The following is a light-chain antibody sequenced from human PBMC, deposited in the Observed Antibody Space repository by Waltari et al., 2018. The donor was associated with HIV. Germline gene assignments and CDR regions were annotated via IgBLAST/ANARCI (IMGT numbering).Light chain of an antibody. J-gene: IGLJ3*02. CDR2: RNN. Sequence: QSELTQPPSVSGTPGQRVTISCSGSSSNIGSNSVYWYQQLPGTAPKLLISRNNQRPSGVPDRFSGSKPGTSASLAISGLRAEDEADYFCAASDDSLSGWLFGGGTKLTVL. V-gene: IGLV1-47*01. CDR1: SSNIGSNS. CDR3: AASDDSLSGWL.